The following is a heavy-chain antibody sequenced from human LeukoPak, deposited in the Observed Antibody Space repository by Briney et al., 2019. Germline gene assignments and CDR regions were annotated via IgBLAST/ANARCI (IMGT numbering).Heavy chain of an antibody. CDR1: GYTFTSYG. CDR2: ISAYNGNT. V-gene: IGHV1-18*01. CDR3: ARAYDFWSGHDY. J-gene: IGHJ4*02. Sequence: AAVKVSCKASGYTFTSYGISWVRQAPGQGLEWMGGISAYNGNTNYAQKLQGRVTMTTDTYTNTAYMELRSLRSDDTAVYYCARAYDFWSGHDYWGQGTLVTVSS. D-gene: IGHD3-3*01.